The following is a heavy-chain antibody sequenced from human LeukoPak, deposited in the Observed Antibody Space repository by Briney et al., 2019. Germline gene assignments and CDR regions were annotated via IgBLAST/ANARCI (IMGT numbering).Heavy chain of an antibody. V-gene: IGHV4-61*02. D-gene: IGHD7-27*01. J-gene: IGHJ4*02. Sequence: PSETLSLTCTVSGGSISSGSYYWSWIRQPAGKGLEWIGRTYTSGSTNYNPSLKSRVTISVDTSKNQFPLKLSSVTAADTAVYYCATETGDGDYWGQGTLVTVSS. CDR1: GGSISSGSYY. CDR2: TYTSGST. CDR3: ATETGDGDY.